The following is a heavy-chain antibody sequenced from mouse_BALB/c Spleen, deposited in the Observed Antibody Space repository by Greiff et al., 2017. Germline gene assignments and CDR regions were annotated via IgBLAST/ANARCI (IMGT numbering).Heavy chain of an antibody. CDR2: ISSGSSTI. CDR3: ARDGITTGFAY. J-gene: IGHJ3*01. Sequence: EVKLVESGGGLVQPGGSRKLSCAASGFTFSSFGMHWVRQAPEKGLEWVAYISSGSSTIYYADTVKGRFTISRDNPKNTLFLQMTSLRSEDTAMYYCARDGITTGFAYWGQGTLVTVSA. CDR1: GFTFSSFG. V-gene: IGHV5-17*02. D-gene: IGHD2-4*01.